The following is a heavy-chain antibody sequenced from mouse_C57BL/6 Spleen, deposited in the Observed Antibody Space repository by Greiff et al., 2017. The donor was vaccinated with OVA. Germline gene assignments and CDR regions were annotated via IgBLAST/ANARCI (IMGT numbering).Heavy chain of an antibody. V-gene: IGHV1-15*01. CDR3: TRGNRYAMDY. J-gene: IGHJ4*01. Sequence: QVQLQQSGAELVRPGASVTLSCKASGYTFTDYEMHWVKQTPVHGLEWIGAIDPETGGTAYNQKFKGKAILTADKSSSTAYMELRSLTSEDSAVYYCTRGNRYAMDYWGQGTSVTVSS. CDR2: IDPETGGT. CDR1: GYTFTDYE. D-gene: IGHD2-1*01.